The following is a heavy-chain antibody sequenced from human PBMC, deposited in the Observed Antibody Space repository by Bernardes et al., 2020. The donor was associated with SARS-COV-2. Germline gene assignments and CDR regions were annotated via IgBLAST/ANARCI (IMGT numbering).Heavy chain of an antibody. V-gene: IGHV3-66*02. CDR3: ARRSASNWSHDC. Sequence: GGSLRLSCVASGFTVSTNYMSWVHQAPGKGLEWVSVIYRGGSTYYADAVKGRFTISRDNSKNTLYLQMNSLRPEDTAVYYCARRSASNWSHDCWGQGTLVTVSS. CDR2: IYRGGST. D-gene: IGHD6-13*01. J-gene: IGHJ4*02. CDR1: GFTVSTNY.